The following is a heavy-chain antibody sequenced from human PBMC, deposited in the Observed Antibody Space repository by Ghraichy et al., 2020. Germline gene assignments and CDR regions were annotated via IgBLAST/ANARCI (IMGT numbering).Heavy chain of an antibody. CDR3: TRGRNGTNDY. J-gene: IGHJ4*02. D-gene: IGHD3-10*01. CDR2: INSDGSSP. V-gene: IGHV3-74*01. Sequence: GGSLTLSCAASGFTFSSYWMHWVRQAPGKGLVWVSRINSDGSSPSYADSVKGRFTISRDNAKNTLYLQMNSLRAEDTAVYYCTRGRNGTNDYWGQGTLVTVSS. CDR1: GFTFSSYW.